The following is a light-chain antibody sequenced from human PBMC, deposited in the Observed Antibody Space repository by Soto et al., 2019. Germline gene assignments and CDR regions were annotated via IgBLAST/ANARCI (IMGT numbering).Light chain of an antibody. V-gene: IGLV2-8*01. Sequence: QSVLTQPASVSGSPGQSITISCTGTSSDVGGYNYVSWYQQHPGKAPKLMIYEVSKRPSGVPDRFSGSKSGNTASLTVSGLQAEDEADYYCSSYAGSNNRKVVFGGGTKLTVL. CDR2: EVS. J-gene: IGLJ2*01. CDR1: SSDVGGYNY. CDR3: SSYAGSNNRKVV.